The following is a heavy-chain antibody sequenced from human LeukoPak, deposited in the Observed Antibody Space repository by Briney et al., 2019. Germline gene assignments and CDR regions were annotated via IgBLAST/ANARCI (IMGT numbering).Heavy chain of an antibody. CDR3: ARSPLNWNYGVSYFDY. CDR1: GGTFSSYA. CDR2: IIPIFGTA. Sequence: SVKVSCKASGGTFSSYAISWVRQAPGQGLEWMGGIIPIFGTANYAQKFQGRVTITADESTSTAYMELSSLRSEDTAVYYCARSPLNWNYGVSYFDYWGQGTLVAVSS. J-gene: IGHJ4*02. V-gene: IGHV1-69*13. D-gene: IGHD1-7*01.